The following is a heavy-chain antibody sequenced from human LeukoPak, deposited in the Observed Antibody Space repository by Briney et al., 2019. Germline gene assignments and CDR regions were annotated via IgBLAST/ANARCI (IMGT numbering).Heavy chain of an antibody. CDR3: ARGRGPAYFDY. CDR1: GFTFSSYS. Sequence: GGSLRLFCAASGFTFSSYSMNWVRQAPGKGLEWVSSISSSSSYIYYADSVKGRFTISRDNAKTSLYLQMNSLRAEDTAVYYCARGRGPAYFDYWGQGTLVTVSS. J-gene: IGHJ4*02. D-gene: IGHD2-2*01. CDR2: ISSSSSYI. V-gene: IGHV3-21*01.